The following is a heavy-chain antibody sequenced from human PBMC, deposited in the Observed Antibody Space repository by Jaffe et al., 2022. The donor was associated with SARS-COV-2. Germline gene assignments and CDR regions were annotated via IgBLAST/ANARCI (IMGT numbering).Heavy chain of an antibody. J-gene: IGHJ4*02. CDR1: GFTFSSYS. CDR3: ARDREPIFGVGNFDY. Sequence: EVQLVESGGGLVKPGGSLRLSCAASGFTFSSYSMNWVRQAPGKGLEWVSSISSSSSYIYYADSVKGRFTISRDNAKNSLYLQMNSLRAEDTAVYYCARDREPIFGVGNFDYWGQGTLVTVSS. D-gene: IGHD3-3*01. V-gene: IGHV3-21*01. CDR2: ISSSSSYI.